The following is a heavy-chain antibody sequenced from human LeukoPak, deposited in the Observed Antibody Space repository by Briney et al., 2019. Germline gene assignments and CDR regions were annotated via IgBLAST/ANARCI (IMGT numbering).Heavy chain of an antibody. J-gene: IGHJ2*01. D-gene: IGHD3-22*01. Sequence: SQTLSLTCTVSGGSISSGDYYWGWIRQPPGKGLEWIGSIYYTRSTYYNPSLKSRVTMSVDTSKNQFSLKLTSVTAADTAVYYCARGVTMIVVVIHDWYFDLWGRGTLVTVSS. CDR2: IYYTRST. CDR3: ARGVTMIVVVIHDWYFDL. V-gene: IGHV4-39*01. CDR1: GGSISSGDYY.